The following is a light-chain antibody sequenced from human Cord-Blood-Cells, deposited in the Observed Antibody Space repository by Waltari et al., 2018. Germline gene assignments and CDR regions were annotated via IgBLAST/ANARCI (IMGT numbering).Light chain of an antibody. CDR3: SSYTSSSTYVV. V-gene: IGLV2-14*01. CDR1: TIDVGGKTY. Sequence: QSALTHPPSVSGPPGQPITISCTGPTIDVGGKTYVPWYQQHPGKAPKLMIYDVSKRPSGVSNRFSGSKSGNTASLTISGLQAEDEADYYCSSYTSSSTYVVFGGGTKLTVL. CDR2: DVS. J-gene: IGLJ2*01.